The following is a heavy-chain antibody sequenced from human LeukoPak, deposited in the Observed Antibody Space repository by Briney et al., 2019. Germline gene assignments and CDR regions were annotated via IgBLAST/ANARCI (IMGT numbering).Heavy chain of an antibody. Sequence: SETLSLTCTVSGGSISSYYWSWIRQPPGKGLEWIGYIYYSGSTNYNPSLKSRVTISGDTTKNQFSLKLSSVTAADTAVYYCAGRFAEYSSGWYEGEPDPYYYSYGMDVWGQGTTVTVSS. CDR1: GGSISSYY. CDR2: IYYSGST. V-gene: IGHV4-59*08. D-gene: IGHD6-19*01. CDR3: AGRFAEYSSGWYEGEPDPYYYSYGMDV. J-gene: IGHJ6*02.